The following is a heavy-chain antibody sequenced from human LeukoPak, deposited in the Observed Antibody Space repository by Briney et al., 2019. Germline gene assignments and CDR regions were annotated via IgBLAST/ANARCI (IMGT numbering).Heavy chain of an antibody. V-gene: IGHV4-59*01. CDR2: IYYSGST. CDR1: GGSISSYY. J-gene: IGHJ4*02. Sequence: SETLSLTCTVSGGSISSYYWSWLRQPPGKGLEWIGYIYYSGSTNYNPSLKSRVTISVDTSKNQFSLKLSSVTAADTAVYYCASQNYYDSSGYYYWGQGTLVTVSS. CDR3: ASQNYYDSSGYYY. D-gene: IGHD3-22*01.